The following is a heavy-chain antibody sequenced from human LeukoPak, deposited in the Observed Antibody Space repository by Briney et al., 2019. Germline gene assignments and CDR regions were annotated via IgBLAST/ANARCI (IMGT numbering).Heavy chain of an antibody. CDR2: ISSNGSST. D-gene: IGHD1-26*01. V-gene: IGHV3-64*01. CDR3: ARDYSGWSYSPYDYYYYMDC. J-gene: IGHJ6*03. Sequence: GESLSLTCAAYGFTFSSYDMHWVRQAPGKGLEYVSAISSNGSSTYYANSVKGRFTISRDNSKNTLYLQMGSLRAYDMAVYYCARDYSGWSYSPYDYYYYMDCWGKGTTVTVSS. CDR1: GFTFSSYD.